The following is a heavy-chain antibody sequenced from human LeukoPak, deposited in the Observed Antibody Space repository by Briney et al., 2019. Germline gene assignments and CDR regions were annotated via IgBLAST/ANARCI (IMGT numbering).Heavy chain of an antibody. J-gene: IGHJ4*02. D-gene: IGHD1-26*01. CDR1: GFTFSSYS. CDR2: ISSSSSYI. V-gene: IGHV3-21*01. CDR3: ASSLSGATYVDY. Sequence: PGGSLRLSCAASGFTFSSYSMNWVRQAPGKGLEWVSSISSSSSYIYYADSVKGRFTISRDNAKNSLYLQMNSLRAEDTAVYYCASSLSGATYVDYWGQGTLVTVSS.